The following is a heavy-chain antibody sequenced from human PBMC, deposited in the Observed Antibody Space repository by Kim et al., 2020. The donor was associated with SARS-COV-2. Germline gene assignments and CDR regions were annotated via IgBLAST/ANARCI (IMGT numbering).Heavy chain of an antibody. CDR1: GGSISSYY. V-gene: IGHV4-59*13. CDR3: ARGRDGYNYGDFDY. J-gene: IGHJ4*02. Sequence: SETLSLTCTVSGGSISSYYWSWIRQPPGKGLEWIGYIYYSGSTKYSPSLKSRVTISVDTSKNQFSLKLSSVTAADTAVYYCARGRDGYNYGDFDYWGQGILVTVSS. CDR2: IYYSGST. D-gene: IGHD5-12*01.